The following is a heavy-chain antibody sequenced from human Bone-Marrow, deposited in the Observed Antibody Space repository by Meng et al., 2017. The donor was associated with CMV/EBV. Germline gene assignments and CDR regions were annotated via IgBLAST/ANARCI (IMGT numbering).Heavy chain of an antibody. Sequence: SETLSLTCALSGDSVSSNSAAWNWIRQSPSRGLEWLGRTYYRSKWYDDYAMAVKSRITINPDTSKNQFSLQLNSVTPEDTAVYYCARDLDSSAALILFVYWGQGTLVTVYS. CDR1: GDSVSSNSAA. CDR3: ARDLDSSAALILFVY. V-gene: IGHV6-1*01. CDR2: TYYRSKWYD. D-gene: IGHD3-22*01. J-gene: IGHJ4*02.